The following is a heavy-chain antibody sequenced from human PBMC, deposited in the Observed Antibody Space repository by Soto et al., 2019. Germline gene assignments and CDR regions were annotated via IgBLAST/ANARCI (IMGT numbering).Heavy chain of an antibody. J-gene: IGHJ3*01. D-gene: IGHD7-27*01. Sequence: VQLLESGGDLVQPGGSLRLSCVASGFILNNYAMSWVRQAPGKGLEWVSTIGGTDGDSDGVPWYEDSVKGRFTISRDSSANTLFLHMDNLRAEDSALYYCVKRLRNWGAFDFWGQGTTVVVSS. CDR2: IGGTDGDSDGVP. CDR3: VKRLRNWGAFDF. CDR1: GFILNNYA. V-gene: IGHV3-23*01.